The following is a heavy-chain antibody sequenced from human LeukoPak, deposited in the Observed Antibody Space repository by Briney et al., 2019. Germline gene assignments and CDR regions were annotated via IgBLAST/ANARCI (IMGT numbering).Heavy chain of an antibody. Sequence: ASVKVSCKASGYTFTSYDINWVRQATGQGLEWMGWMNPNSGNTGYAQKFQGRVTMTRNTSISTAYMELSRLRSDDTAVYYCAREVATGQGDYWGQGTLVTVSS. CDR1: GYTFTSYD. J-gene: IGHJ4*02. D-gene: IGHD5-12*01. V-gene: IGHV1-8*01. CDR2: MNPNSGNT. CDR3: AREVATGQGDY.